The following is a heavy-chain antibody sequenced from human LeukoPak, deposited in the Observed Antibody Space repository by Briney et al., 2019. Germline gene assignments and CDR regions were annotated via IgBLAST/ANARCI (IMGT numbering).Heavy chain of an antibody. J-gene: IGHJ5*02. CDR2: IYTSGST. CDR3: ARAPMYYDLSWFDP. V-gene: IGHV4-61*02. Sequence: SQTLSLTCTVSGGSISSGSYYWSWIRQPAGKGLEWIGRIYTSGSTNYNPSLKSRVTISVDTSKNQFSLKLSSVTAADTAVYYCARAPMYYDLSWFDPWGQGTLVTVSS. D-gene: IGHD3-3*01. CDR1: GGSISSGSYY.